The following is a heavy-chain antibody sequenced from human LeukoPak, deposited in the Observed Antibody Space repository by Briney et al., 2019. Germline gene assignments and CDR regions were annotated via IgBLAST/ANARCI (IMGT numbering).Heavy chain of an antibody. Sequence: ASVKVSCKASGYTFTGYYMHWVRQAPGQGLEWMGWINPNSRGTNYAQKFQGRVTMTRDTSISTAYMELSRLRSDDTAVYYCAREGDYGDYIFDYWGQGTLVTVSS. J-gene: IGHJ4*02. CDR3: AREGDYGDYIFDY. V-gene: IGHV1-2*02. D-gene: IGHD4-17*01. CDR2: INPNSRGT. CDR1: GYTFTGYY.